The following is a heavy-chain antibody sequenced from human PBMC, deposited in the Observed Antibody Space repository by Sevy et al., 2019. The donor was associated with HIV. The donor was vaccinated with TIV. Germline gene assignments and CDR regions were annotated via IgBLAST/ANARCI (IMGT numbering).Heavy chain of an antibody. CDR1: GDSINNGDYY. Sequence: SETLSLTCTVSGDSINNGDYYWSWIRQHPGKGLEWIGKIYYTGTTYYNPSLKSRLRISVERSENTLSQILRSVTAADTAVYYCARTTVTTLSSARNNWFDPWGQGTLVTVSS. V-gene: IGHV4-31*03. CDR3: ARTTVTTLSSARNNWFDP. D-gene: IGHD4-4*01. CDR2: IYYTGTT. J-gene: IGHJ5*02.